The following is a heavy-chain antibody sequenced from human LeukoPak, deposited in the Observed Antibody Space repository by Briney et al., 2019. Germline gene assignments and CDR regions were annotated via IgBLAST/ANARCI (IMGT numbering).Heavy chain of an antibody. Sequence: PGGSLRLSCAASGFTFSSYGMPWVRQAPGKGLEWVAVISYDGSNKYYADSVKGRFTISRDNSKNTLYLQMNSLRAEDTAVYYCAKDPGKNYGGNWLYAFDIWGQGTMVTVSS. D-gene: IGHD4-23*01. V-gene: IGHV3-30*18. CDR1: GFTFSSYG. J-gene: IGHJ3*02. CDR3: AKDPGKNYGGNWLYAFDI. CDR2: ISYDGSNK.